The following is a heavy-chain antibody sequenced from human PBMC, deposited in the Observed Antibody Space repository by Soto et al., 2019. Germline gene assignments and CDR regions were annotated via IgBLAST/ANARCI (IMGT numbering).Heavy chain of an antibody. V-gene: IGHV1-3*04. J-gene: IGHJ4*02. CDR3: ARAEPDGYTRFDY. Sequence: QVKLVQSGAEVKKPGASVKVACKAFGYPFTVYVIYWVRQAPGHRLEWMGGIHIAKDNIKYSQKFQGRVPFTKDRSASTAYMELRNLRPEDTAVYYCARAEPDGYTRFDYWGQGTRVTV. CDR1: GYPFTVYV. D-gene: IGHD5-18*01. CDR2: IHIAKDNI.